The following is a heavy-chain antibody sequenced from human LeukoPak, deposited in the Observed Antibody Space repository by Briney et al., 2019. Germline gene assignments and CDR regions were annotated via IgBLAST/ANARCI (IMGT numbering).Heavy chain of an antibody. V-gene: IGHV3-21*01. D-gene: IGHD5-18*01. CDR3: AHSSGYAYGLDY. J-gene: IGHJ4*02. CDR2: ISSSSSYI. CDR1: GFXFNNYW. Sequence: GGSLRLSCIASGFXFNNYWISWVRQAPGKGLEWVSSISSSSSYIYYADSVKGRFTISRDNAENSLYLQMNSLRAEDTAVYYCAHSSGYAYGLDYWGQGALVTVSS.